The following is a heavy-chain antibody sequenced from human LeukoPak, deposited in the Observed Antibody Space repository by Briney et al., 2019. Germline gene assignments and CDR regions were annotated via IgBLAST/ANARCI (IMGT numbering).Heavy chain of an antibody. V-gene: IGHV1-2*02. J-gene: IGHJ5*02. D-gene: IGHD2-2*01. CDR1: GYTFTGYY. CDR2: INPNNGGT. Sequence: ASVKVSCKASGYTFTGYYMHWVRQAPGQGLEWMGWINPNNGGTNYAQKFQGRVTMTRDTSISTAYMELSRLRSDDTAVYYCARDYCSSTSCTKGRFDPWGQGTLVTVSS. CDR3: ARDYCSSTSCTKGRFDP.